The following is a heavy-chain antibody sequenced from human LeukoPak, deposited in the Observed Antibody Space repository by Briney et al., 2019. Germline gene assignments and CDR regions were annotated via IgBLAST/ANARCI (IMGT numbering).Heavy chain of an antibody. CDR3: ARGRGTTSSNFDY. CDR1: GYTFTGYY. Sequence: ASVKVSCKASGYTFTGYYMHWVRQAPGQGLEWMGWIKPNNGGTNYAQKFQGRVTMTRDTSISTAYMELSRLTSDDTAVYYCARGRGTTSSNFDYWGQGTLVTVSS. J-gene: IGHJ4*02. CDR2: IKPNNGGT. V-gene: IGHV1-2*02. D-gene: IGHD2-2*01.